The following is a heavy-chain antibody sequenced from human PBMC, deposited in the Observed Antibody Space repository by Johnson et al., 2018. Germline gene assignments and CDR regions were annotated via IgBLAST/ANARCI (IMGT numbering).Heavy chain of an antibody. CDR1: TFSNYA. CDR2: IKSKTDGGTT. J-gene: IGHJ3*02. Sequence: VQLVESGGGLVKPGGSLRLCCAGTFSNYAMRWGRQAPGKGLEWVGRIKSKTDGGTTDYAAPVKGRFTISRDDSKNTLYLQMNSLRAEDTAVYYCGKDQSPEVCVDPFDIWGKGTMFTVSS. V-gene: IGHV3-15*01. CDR3: GKDQSPEVCVDPFDI. D-gene: IGHD5/OR15-5a*01.